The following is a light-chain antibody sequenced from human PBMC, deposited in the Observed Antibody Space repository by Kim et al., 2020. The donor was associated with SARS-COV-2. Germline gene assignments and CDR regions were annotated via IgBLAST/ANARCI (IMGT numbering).Light chain of an antibody. CDR3: NSRDTSGYRLL. Sequence: AFGQTVRITCQGDSLRNYYAAWYHQKPGQAPVLVIHGENDRPSGIPDRFSGSNSGDTASLTITGAQAEDEGDYYCNSRDTSGYRLLFGGGTQLTVL. CDR2: GEN. V-gene: IGLV3-19*01. CDR1: SLRNYY. J-gene: IGLJ2*01.